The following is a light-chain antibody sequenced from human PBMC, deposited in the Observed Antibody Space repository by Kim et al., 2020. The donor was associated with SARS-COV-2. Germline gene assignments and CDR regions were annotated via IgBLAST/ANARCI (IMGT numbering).Light chain of an antibody. CDR3: KQRSNWPPVYT. CDR2: DAS. J-gene: IGKJ2*01. Sequence: DIVLTQSPATLSLSPGERASLSCRASQSISSYLAWYQQKPGQAPRLLLYDASNRATGIPARFSGSGSGTDFTLTISSLEPEDFAVYYCKQRSNWPPVYTFGQGTKLEIK. V-gene: IGKV3-11*01. CDR1: QSISSY.